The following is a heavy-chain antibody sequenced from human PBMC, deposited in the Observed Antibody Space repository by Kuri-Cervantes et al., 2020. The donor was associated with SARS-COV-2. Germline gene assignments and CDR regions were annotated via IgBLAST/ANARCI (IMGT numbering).Heavy chain of an antibody. D-gene: IGHD2-8*01. J-gene: IGHJ4*02. CDR2: ISGSGGST. V-gene: IGHV3-23*01. Sequence: GGSLRLSCAASGFTFSSYAMSWVCQAPGKGLEWVSAISGSGGSTYYADSVKGRFTISRDNSKNTLYLQMNSLRAEDTAVYYCARGSSRMLYPFDYWGQGTLVTVSS. CDR3: ARGSSRMLYPFDY. CDR1: GFTFSSYA.